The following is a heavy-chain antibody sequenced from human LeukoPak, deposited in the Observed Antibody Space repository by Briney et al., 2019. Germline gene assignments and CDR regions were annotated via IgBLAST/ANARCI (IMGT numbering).Heavy chain of an antibody. V-gene: IGHV1-46*01. CDR1: GYIFTTYS. Sequence: ASVMVSCKASGYIFTTYSIHWVRQAPGQGLEWIGMINPRGDTTAYAQKFQGRVTMTSDTSTTTIYMELSSLKSEDTGLYYCARKWSSRDWFDPWGQGTLVTVSS. CDR2: INPRGDTT. J-gene: IGHJ5*02. CDR3: ARKWSSRDWFDP. D-gene: IGHD2-8*01.